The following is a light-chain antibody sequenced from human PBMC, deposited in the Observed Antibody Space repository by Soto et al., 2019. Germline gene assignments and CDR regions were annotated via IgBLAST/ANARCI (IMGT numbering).Light chain of an antibody. Sequence: EIVLTQSPGTLSLSPGERATLSCRASQSVSSSYLAWYQQKPGQAPRLLIYGASSRATGIPDRVSGSGSGTAFTLTISRLEPEDFSVYYCQQYGSSPLYTFGQGTKLEIK. CDR1: QSVSSSY. V-gene: IGKV3-20*01. J-gene: IGKJ2*01. CDR2: GAS. CDR3: QQYGSSPLYT.